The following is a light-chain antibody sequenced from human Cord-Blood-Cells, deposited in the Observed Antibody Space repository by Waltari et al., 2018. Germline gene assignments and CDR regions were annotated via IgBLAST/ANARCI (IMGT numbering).Light chain of an antibody. CDR3: CSYAGSFYV. V-gene: IGLV2-11*01. Sequence: QSALTQPRSVSGSPGQSVTISCTGTSSDVGGYNYVSWYQQHPGKAPKLMIYDVSKRPSVVPDRFSGSNAGNTASLTISVLQAEDEADYYCCSYAGSFYVFGTGTKVTVL. CDR1: SSDVGGYNY. CDR2: DVS. J-gene: IGLJ1*01.